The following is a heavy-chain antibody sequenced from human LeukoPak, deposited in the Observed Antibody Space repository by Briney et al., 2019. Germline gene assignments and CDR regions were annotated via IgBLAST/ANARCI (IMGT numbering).Heavy chain of an antibody. Sequence: GGSLRLSCAASGFTFSSYSMNWVRQAPGKGLEWVSSISSSSSYIYYADSVKGRFTISRDNAKNSLYLQMNSLRAEDTAVYYCAKAPVATISFDYWGQGTLVTVSS. CDR3: AKAPVATISFDY. J-gene: IGHJ4*02. D-gene: IGHD5-12*01. V-gene: IGHV3-21*04. CDR2: ISSSSSYI. CDR1: GFTFSSYS.